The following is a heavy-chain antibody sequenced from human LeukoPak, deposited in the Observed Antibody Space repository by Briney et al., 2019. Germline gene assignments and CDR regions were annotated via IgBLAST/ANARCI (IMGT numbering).Heavy chain of an antibody. D-gene: IGHD3-10*01. CDR2: ISGSGGST. CDR1: GFTFSSYA. CDR3: AKVGTRGLGSTNRPFDY. J-gene: IGHJ4*02. Sequence: GGSLRLSCAASGFTFSSYAMSWVRQAPGKGLEWVSAISGSGGSTYYADSVKGQFTISRDNSKNTLYLQMNSLRAEDTAVYYCAKVGTRGLGSTNRPFDYWGQGTLVTVSS. V-gene: IGHV3-23*01.